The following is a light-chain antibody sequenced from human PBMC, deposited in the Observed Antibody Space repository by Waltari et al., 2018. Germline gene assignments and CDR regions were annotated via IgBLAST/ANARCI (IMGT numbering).Light chain of an antibody. CDR2: QDS. CDR1: NLEAKY. CDR3: QTWDNTTV. V-gene: IGLV3-1*01. Sequence: SYELTQPPPVSVSPGQTATLSCSAPNLEAKYVCWYQQKPGQSPVLVMYQDSKRPSGIPERFSGSNSGDTATLTISGTQTLDEADYFCQTWDNTTVFGSGTRVTVL. J-gene: IGLJ1*01.